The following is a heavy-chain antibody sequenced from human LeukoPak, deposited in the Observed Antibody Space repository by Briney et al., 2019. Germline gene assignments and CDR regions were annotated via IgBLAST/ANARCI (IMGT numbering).Heavy chain of an antibody. V-gene: IGHV4-59*01. CDR1: GGSISNYY. CDR2: IYYSGST. CDR3: ARDRGPAVGYDY. D-gene: IGHD2-2*01. Sequence: SETLSLTCTVHGGSISNYYWSWIRQPPGKGLEWIGYIYYSGSTNYNPSLKSRVTISVDTSKNQFSLKLSSVTAADTAVYYCARDRGPAVGYDYWGQGTLVTVSS. J-gene: IGHJ4*02.